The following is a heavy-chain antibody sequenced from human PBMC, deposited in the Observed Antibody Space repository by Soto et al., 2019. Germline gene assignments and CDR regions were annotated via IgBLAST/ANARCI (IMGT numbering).Heavy chain of an antibody. D-gene: IGHD6-6*01. CDR2: ISSSSSYI. CDR3: ARARYSSSLLDAFDI. J-gene: IGHJ3*02. CDR1: GVTFSSYN. V-gene: IGHV3-21*01. Sequence: PGGSLRLSCAASGVTFSSYNMNWVRQAPGKGLEWVSSISSSSSYIYYADSVKGRFTISRDNAKNSLYLQMNSLRAEDTAVYYCARARYSSSLLDAFDIWGQGTMVTVSS.